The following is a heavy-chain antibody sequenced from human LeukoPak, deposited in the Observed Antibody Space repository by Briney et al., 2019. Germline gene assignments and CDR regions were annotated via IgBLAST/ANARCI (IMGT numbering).Heavy chain of an antibody. CDR3: ARVPLGTQQWLQSRRGMDV. V-gene: IGHV3-48*01. CDR2: TSSSSSTI. J-gene: IGHJ6*02. Sequence: GGSLRLSCAASGFTFSSYSMNWVRQAPGKGLEWVAYTSSSSSTIYYADSVKGRFTISRDNAMNLLYLQMDSLSADDTAVYYCARVPLGTQQWLQSRRGMDVWGQGTTVTVSS. CDR1: GFTFSSYS. D-gene: IGHD6-19*01.